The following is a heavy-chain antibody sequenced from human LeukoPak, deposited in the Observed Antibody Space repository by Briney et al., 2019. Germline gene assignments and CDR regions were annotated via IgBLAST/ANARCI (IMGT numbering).Heavy chain of an antibody. Sequence: SQTLSLTCTVAGGSISTGDYYWSWIRQPPGKGLEWIGYIYYSGTTYYNPSLKGRISFSMQTSKNQFSLNPRSVTAADTAVYYCARDPVYGSGTFWGQGTLVTVSS. CDR2: IYYSGTT. D-gene: IGHD3-10*01. CDR3: ARDPVYGSGTF. V-gene: IGHV4-30-4*01. CDR1: GGSISTGDYY. J-gene: IGHJ4*02.